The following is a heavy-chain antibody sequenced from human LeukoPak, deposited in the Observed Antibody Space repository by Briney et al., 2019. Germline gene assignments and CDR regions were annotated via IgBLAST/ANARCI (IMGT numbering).Heavy chain of an antibody. J-gene: IGHJ4*02. CDR2: IYTSGST. V-gene: IGHV4-61*09. Sequence: SETLSLTCSVSGGSINGGGYYWTWIRQPAGKGLEWIGNIYTSGSTNYNPSLKSRVTISLDTSKNQFSLKLSSVTAADTAMYYCVRQFDFWGQGTLVTVSS. CDR1: GGSINGGGYY. CDR3: VRQFDF.